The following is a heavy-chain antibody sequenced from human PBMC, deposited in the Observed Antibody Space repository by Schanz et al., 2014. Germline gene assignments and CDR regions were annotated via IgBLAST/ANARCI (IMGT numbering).Heavy chain of an antibody. D-gene: IGHD6-19*01. CDR3: ARGVYSSGWYDRDIAHFDY. CDR1: GYTFSSYG. Sequence: QVQLVQSGAEVKKPGASVKVSCKTSGYTFSSYGITWVRQAPGQGLEWMGWISPYNGNTNYAPKVQGRVTVTTDTSTSTADMELRSLRSDDTAVYYCARGVYSSGWYDRDIAHFDYWGQGTLVTVSS. CDR2: ISPYNGNT. V-gene: IGHV1-18*01. J-gene: IGHJ4*02.